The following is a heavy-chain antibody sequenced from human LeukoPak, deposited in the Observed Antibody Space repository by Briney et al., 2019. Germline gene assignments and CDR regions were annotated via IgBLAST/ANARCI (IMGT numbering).Heavy chain of an antibody. V-gene: IGHV3-21*01. CDR3: ARGMIRGALWCVDF. CDR1: VFAFSRHS. Sequence: VGSPRLSSAASVFAFSRHSTRCIRQAPGKGLEWVSSISSRGSYKYYADSLKGASTISRHNAANSVFLQLNSLTVEDTAVYYCARGMIRGALWCVDFWGLGSLVTVSS. CDR2: ISSRGSYK. D-gene: IGHD4/OR15-4a*01. J-gene: IGHJ4*02.